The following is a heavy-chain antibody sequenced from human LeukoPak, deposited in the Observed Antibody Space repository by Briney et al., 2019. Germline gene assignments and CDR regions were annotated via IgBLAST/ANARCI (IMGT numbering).Heavy chain of an antibody. CDR1: GFTFSSYS. CDR3: ARSRGDSYGLNYFDY. J-gene: IGHJ4*02. CDR2: ISSSSYI. V-gene: IGHV3-21*01. Sequence: TGGSLRLSCAASGFTFSSYSMNWVRQAPGKGLEWVSSISSSSYIYYADSVKGRFTISRDNAKNSLYLQMNSLRAEDTAAYYCARSRGDSYGLNYFDYWGQGTLVTVSS. D-gene: IGHD5-18*01.